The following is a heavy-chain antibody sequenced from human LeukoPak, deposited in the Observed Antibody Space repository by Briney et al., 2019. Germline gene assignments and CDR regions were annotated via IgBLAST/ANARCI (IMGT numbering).Heavy chain of an antibody. Sequence: GGSLRLSCAASGFTFSSYAMSWVRQAPGKGLEWVSAISGSGGSTYYADSAKGRFTISRDNSKNTLYLQMNSLRAEDTAVYYCAKDANTLSSSWYSWNYWGQGTLVTVSS. CDR2: ISGSGGST. J-gene: IGHJ4*02. CDR1: GFTFSSYA. CDR3: AKDANTLSSSWYSWNY. D-gene: IGHD6-13*01. V-gene: IGHV3-23*01.